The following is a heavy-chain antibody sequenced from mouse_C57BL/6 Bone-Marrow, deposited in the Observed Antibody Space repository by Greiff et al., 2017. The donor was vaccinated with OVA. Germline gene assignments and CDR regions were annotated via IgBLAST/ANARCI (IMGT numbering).Heavy chain of an antibody. CDR3: AREGSYYGSSFDY. Sequence: VQGVESGAELVRPGTSVKVSCKASGYAFTDYLIEWVKQRPGQGLEWIGVINPGSGGTNYNEKFKGKATLTADKSSSTAYMQLSSLTSEDSAVYFCAREGSYYGSSFDYWGQGTTLTVSS. CDR2: INPGSGGT. J-gene: IGHJ2*01. D-gene: IGHD1-1*01. V-gene: IGHV1-54*01. CDR1: GYAFTDYL.